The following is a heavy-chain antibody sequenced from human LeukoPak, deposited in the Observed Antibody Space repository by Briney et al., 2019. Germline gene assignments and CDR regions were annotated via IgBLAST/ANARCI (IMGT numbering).Heavy chain of an antibody. CDR3: AKGGRQKSSSPFDY. V-gene: IGHV3-23*01. CDR2: ISGSGGST. J-gene: IGHJ4*02. CDR1: GFTFSNAW. Sequence: GGSLRLSCAASGFTFSNAWMSWVRQAPGKGLEWVSAISGSGGSTYYADSVKGRFTISRDNSKNTLYLQMNSLRAEDTAVYYCAKGGRQKSSSPFDYWGQGTLVIVSS. D-gene: IGHD6-6*01.